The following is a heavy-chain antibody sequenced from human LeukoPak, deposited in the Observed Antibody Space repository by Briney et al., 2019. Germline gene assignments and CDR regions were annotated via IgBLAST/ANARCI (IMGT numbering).Heavy chain of an antibody. V-gene: IGHV3-21*01. J-gene: IGHJ4*02. CDR3: ARDRQGVVVR. CDR1: GFTFSSYS. D-gene: IGHD2-2*01. Sequence: GGSLRLSCAASGFTFSSYSMNWVRQAPGKGLEWASSISSSSSYIYYADSVKGRFTISRDNAKNSLYLQMNSLRAEDTAVYYCARDRQGVVVRWGQGTLVTVSS. CDR2: ISSSSSYI.